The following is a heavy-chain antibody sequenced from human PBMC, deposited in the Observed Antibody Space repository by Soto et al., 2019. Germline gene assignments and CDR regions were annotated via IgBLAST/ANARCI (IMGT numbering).Heavy chain of an antibody. Sequence: SETLSLTCTVSGCSISSYYWSWVRQPPGKGLEWIGYIYYSGSTNYNPSLKSRVTISVDTSKNQFSLKLSSVTAADTAVYYCARHLSGSFPYFAYWGKGTLVPVSS. CDR3: ARHLSGSFPYFAY. CDR1: GCSISSYY. J-gene: IGHJ4*02. V-gene: IGHV4-59*08. CDR2: IYYSGST. D-gene: IGHD3-10*01.